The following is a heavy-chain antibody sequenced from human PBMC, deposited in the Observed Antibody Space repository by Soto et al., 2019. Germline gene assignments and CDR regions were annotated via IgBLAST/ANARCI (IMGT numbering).Heavy chain of an antibody. CDR1: GYSFTSYW. Sequence: GESLKISCKGSGYSFTSYWIGWVRQMPGKGLEWMGIFYSVDFDTRYSPSFQVQVSISADKSISTAYLQLYSLKASDTAMYYCARISKDGSGSYYNPLYYYYGMDVWGQGTTVTVSS. CDR3: ARISKDGSGSYYNPLYYYYGMDV. CDR2: FYSVDFDT. V-gene: IGHV5-51*01. J-gene: IGHJ6*02. D-gene: IGHD3-10*01.